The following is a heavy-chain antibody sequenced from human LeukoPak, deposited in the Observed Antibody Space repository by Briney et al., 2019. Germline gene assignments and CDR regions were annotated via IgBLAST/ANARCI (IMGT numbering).Heavy chain of an antibody. J-gene: IGHJ6*02. V-gene: IGHV3-7*05. CDR1: GFTFSNYW. CDR2: IKQDGSEE. D-gene: IGHD6-13*01. Sequence: GGSLRLSCTASGFTFSNYWMSWVRQTPEKGLEWLANIKQDGSEEVYVDSVKGRFTVSRDNAQSSLYLEMTRLRAEDTAVYYCARDPYSSSWSYGMDVWGQGTTVTVPS. CDR3: ARDPYSSSWSYGMDV.